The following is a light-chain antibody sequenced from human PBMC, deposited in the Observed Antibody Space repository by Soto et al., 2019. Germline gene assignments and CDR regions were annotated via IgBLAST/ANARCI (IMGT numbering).Light chain of an antibody. CDR2: AAS. CDR1: RGIAGY. J-gene: IGKJ2*01. V-gene: IGKV1-39*01. CDR3: QQSYSTPPYT. Sequence: DIQMTHSPSSLFASVGARFPITCRAIRGIAGYLNWYQQKPGKAPKLLIYAASSLQSGVPSRFSGSGSGTDFTLTISSLQPEDFATYYCQQSYSTPPYTFGQGTKLEIK.